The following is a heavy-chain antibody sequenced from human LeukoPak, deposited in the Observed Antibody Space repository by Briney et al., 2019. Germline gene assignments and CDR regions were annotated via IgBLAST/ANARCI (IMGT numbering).Heavy chain of an antibody. V-gene: IGHV1-46*01. Sequence: ASVKVSCKASGYTFTSYYMHWVRQAPGQGLEWMGIINPSGGSTSYAQKFQGRVTMTRDTSISTAYMELSSLRSEDTAVYYCARGTYDFWSGYYYYYGMDVWGQGTTVTVSS. J-gene: IGHJ6*02. CDR1: GYTFTSYY. D-gene: IGHD3-3*01. CDR3: ARGTYDFWSGYYYYYGMDV. CDR2: INPSGGST.